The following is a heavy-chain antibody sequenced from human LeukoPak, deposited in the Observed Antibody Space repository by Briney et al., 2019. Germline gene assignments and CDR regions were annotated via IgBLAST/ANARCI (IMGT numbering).Heavy chain of an antibody. CDR2: ICSRGST. V-gene: IGHV3-53*01. D-gene: IGHD3-10*01. CDR3: ASPYGSGNAFDI. CDR1: GFTVSNIY. J-gene: IGHJ3*02. Sequence: GGSLRLSCAASGFTVSNIYMNWVRQAPGKGLEWVSVICSRGSTYYADSVKGRFTISRDNSKNTLYLQMNSLRAEDTAVYYCASPYGSGNAFDIWGQGTMVTVSS.